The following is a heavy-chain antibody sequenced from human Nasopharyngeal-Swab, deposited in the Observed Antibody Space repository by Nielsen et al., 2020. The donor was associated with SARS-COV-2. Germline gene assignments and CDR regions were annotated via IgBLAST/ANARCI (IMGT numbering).Heavy chain of an antibody. J-gene: IGHJ6*03. CDR2: INHSGST. Sequence: WIRQPPGKGLEWIGEINHSGSTNYNPSLKSRVTISVDTSKNQFSLKLSSVTAADTAVYYCARGGNRLSCARTSYYMDVWGKGTTVTVSS. D-gene: IGHD4/OR15-4a*01. V-gene: IGHV4-34*01. CDR3: ARGGNRLSCARTSYYMDV.